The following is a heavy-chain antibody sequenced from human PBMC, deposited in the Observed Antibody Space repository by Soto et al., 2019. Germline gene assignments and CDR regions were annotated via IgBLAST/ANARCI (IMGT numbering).Heavy chain of an antibody. Sequence: SETLSLTCTVTGGAISGYYWTWIRQSAGGGLEWIGRIYSSGSTNYNPSLKSRATISLDTSMNHFSLRLSSVTAADTAVYYCARGQRFSDWFDPWGQGTLVTVSS. CDR2: IYSSGST. CDR3: ARGQRFSDWFDP. D-gene: IGHD3-3*01. CDR1: GGAISGYY. J-gene: IGHJ5*02. V-gene: IGHV4-4*07.